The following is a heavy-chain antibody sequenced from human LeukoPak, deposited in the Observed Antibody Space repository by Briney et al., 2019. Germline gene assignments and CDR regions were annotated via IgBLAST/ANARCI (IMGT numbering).Heavy chain of an antibody. CDR1: RYTFTSYY. D-gene: IGHD3-22*01. CDR3: ARDRGRGIRYYDSSGYEY. V-gene: IGHV1-69*13. CDR2: IIPIFGTA. Sequence: ASVKVSCKASRYTFTSYYMHWVRQAPGQGLEWMGGIIPIFGTANYAQKFQGRVTITADESTSTAYMELSSLRSEDTAVYYCARDRGRGIRYYDSSGYEYWGQGTLVTVSS. J-gene: IGHJ4*02.